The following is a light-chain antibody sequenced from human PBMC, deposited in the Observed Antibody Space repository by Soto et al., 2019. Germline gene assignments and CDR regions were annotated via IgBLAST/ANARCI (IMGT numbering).Light chain of an antibody. J-gene: IGKJ5*01. CDR1: QGINTF. V-gene: IGKV1-9*01. CDR3: QQLNSYPIT. Sequence: IHLTQSPSSLSASVGDRVTIPCRASQGINTFLAWYQQKEGKAPKLLIYAASTLQSGVPSRFSGSGSGTDFNLTISSLQSEDFATYYCQQLNSYPITFGQGTRLEIK. CDR2: AAS.